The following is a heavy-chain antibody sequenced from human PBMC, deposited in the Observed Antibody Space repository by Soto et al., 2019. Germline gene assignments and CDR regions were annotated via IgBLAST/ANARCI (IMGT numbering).Heavy chain of an antibody. D-gene: IGHD3-10*02. CDR1: GGSIISSNYY. J-gene: IGHJ5*01. V-gene: IGHV4-39*01. Sequence: SETLSLTCTVSGGSIISSNYYWGWIRQPPGKGLEWIGSVHNGGSTYDNPSFRSRVTLFEDTSKNQFSLRVTSVTAADTAVYYCARHVRGAGTMNWFDYWGQGILVTVSS. CDR3: ARHVRGAGTMNWFDY. CDR2: VHNGGST.